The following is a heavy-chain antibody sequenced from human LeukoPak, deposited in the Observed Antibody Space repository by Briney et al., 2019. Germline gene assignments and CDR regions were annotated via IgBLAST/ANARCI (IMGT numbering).Heavy chain of an antibody. CDR1: GITFTGNW. Sequence: GGSLRLSCAASGITFTGNWHCVRQAPGKGLVWVSLIRSDGSSTTYADSVKGRFTISRDSAKNTLYLQMNSLRVDDTAVYYCAPIGAGYWGQGTLVTVSS. D-gene: IGHD4/OR15-4a*01. CDR2: IRSDGSST. V-gene: IGHV3-74*03. CDR3: APIGAGY. J-gene: IGHJ4*02.